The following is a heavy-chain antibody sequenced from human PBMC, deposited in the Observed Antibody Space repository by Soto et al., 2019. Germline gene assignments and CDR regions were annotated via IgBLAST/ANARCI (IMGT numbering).Heavy chain of an antibody. V-gene: IGHV3-23*01. J-gene: IGHJ5*02. CDR2: ISGSGGST. Sequence: GGSLRLSCADSAFTFSSSAMSWVRQAPGKGLEWVSAISGSGGSTTYADSVKGRFTISRDNSKNTLYLQMNSLRAEDTAVYYCAKGTVTTPTGGFDPWGQGALVTVSS. CDR1: AFTFSSSA. D-gene: IGHD4-4*01. CDR3: AKGTVTTPTGGFDP.